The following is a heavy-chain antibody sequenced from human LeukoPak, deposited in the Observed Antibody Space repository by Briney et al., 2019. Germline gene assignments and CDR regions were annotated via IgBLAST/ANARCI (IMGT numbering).Heavy chain of an antibody. CDR2: IKEDGSVK. J-gene: IGHJ3*02. CDR3: ARDHASSRGAFDI. CDR1: GFMFSSCW. Sequence: GGSLRLSCAASGFMFSSCWMSWVRQAPGKGLEWVANIKEDGSVKYYVDSMKGRLTISRDNPKNSLYLQMNSLRAEDTAVYYCARDHASSRGAFDIWGQGTMVTVSS. V-gene: IGHV3-7*01. D-gene: IGHD3-16*01.